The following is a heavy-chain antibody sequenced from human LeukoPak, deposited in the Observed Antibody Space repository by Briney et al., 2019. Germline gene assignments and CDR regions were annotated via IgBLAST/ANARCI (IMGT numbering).Heavy chain of an antibody. CDR1: GGSISSSSYY. J-gene: IGHJ3*02. D-gene: IGHD3-9*01. Sequence: SETLSLTCTVSGGSISSSSYYWGWIRQPPGKGLEWIGSIYYSGSTYYNPSLKSRVTISVDTSKNQFSLKLSSVTAADTAVYYCARGAGYDILTGYYPRDAFDIWGQGTMVTVSS. CDR2: IYYSGST. CDR3: ARGAGYDILTGYYPRDAFDI. V-gene: IGHV4-39*07.